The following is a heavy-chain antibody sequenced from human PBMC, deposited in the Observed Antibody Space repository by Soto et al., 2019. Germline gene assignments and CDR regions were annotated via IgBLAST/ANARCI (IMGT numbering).Heavy chain of an antibody. V-gene: IGHV3-23*01. Sequence: EVQLLESGGGLVQPGGSLRLSCAASGFTFSSYAMSWVRQAPGKGLEWVSAISGSGGSTYYADSVKGRFTISRDNSKNTLYLQMNSLRAEDTAVYYCAKEAGRASPGSGSEFDYWGQGTLVTVSS. CDR3: AKEAGRASPGSGSEFDY. CDR2: ISGSGGST. D-gene: IGHD1-26*01. J-gene: IGHJ4*02. CDR1: GFTFSSYA.